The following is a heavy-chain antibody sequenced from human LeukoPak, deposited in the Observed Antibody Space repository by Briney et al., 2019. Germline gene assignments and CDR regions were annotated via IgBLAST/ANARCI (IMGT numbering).Heavy chain of an antibody. J-gene: IGHJ3*02. CDR2: IYSGRA. CDR3: ARERSASPAFDI. Sequence: PSETLSLTCTVSAGSIGTFYWYWIRQHPGKGLEWLGYIYSGRAIYNPSLKSRVTMTVNTAKNQFSLRLTSVNAADAAVYYCARERSASPAFDIWGQGTGVSVSS. V-gene: IGHV4-59*01. CDR1: AGSIGTFY.